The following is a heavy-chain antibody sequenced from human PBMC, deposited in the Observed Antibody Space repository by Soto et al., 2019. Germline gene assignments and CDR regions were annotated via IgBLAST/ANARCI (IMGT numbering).Heavy chain of an antibody. CDR3: ARDYYGDYILHY. CDR2: ISNTGSTK. Sequence: QVQLVESGGGLVKPGGSLRLSCVVSGFSFSDYYMSWIRQAPGKGLEWISYISNTGSTKYYAASVKGRFTISRDNAKNSMYLQMNSLRGEDTVVYYCARDYYGDYILHYWGQGTLVTVSS. V-gene: IGHV3-11*01. J-gene: IGHJ4*02. D-gene: IGHD4-17*01. CDR1: GFSFSDYY.